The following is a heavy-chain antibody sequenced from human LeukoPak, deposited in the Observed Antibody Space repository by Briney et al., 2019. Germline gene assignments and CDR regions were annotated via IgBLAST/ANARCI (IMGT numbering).Heavy chain of an antibody. CDR3: AKGGYSNGRYYYYYMDV. Sequence: GGSLRLSCAASGFTFSSYEMNWVRQAPGKGLEWVSYISSSGSTIYYADSVKGQFTISRDNAKNSLYLQMNSLRAEDTAVYYCAKGGYSNGRYYYYYMDVWGEGTTVTVSS. D-gene: IGHD5-18*01. J-gene: IGHJ6*03. CDR2: ISSSGSTI. V-gene: IGHV3-48*03. CDR1: GFTFSSYE.